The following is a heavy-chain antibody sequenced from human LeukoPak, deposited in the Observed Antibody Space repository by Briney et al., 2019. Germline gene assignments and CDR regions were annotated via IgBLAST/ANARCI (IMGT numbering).Heavy chain of an antibody. V-gene: IGHV3-23*01. CDR2: ISGSGGST. CDR3: ARGLTEYSSSGTTGY. D-gene: IGHD6-6*01. Sequence: PGGSLRLSCAASGFTFSSYGMSWVRQAPGKGLEWVSAISGSGGSTYYADSVKGRFTISRDNSKNTLYLQMNSLRAEDTAVYYCARGLTEYSSSGTTGYWGQGTLVTVSS. J-gene: IGHJ4*02. CDR1: GFTFSSYG.